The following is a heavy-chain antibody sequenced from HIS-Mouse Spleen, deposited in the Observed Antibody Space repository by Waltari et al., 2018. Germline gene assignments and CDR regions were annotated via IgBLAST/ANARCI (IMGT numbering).Heavy chain of an antibody. CDR3: ARASRDLLLPRYFDL. Sequence: QVQLQESGPGRVKPSETLSLTCTVSGGSISSYYWSWIRQPPGKGLGWIGYYSGSTHSNPSLTSRATISVDTSKNQFSRKLSSVTAADTAVYYCARASRDLLLPRYFDLWGRGTLVTVSS. CDR1: GGSISSYY. CDR2: YYSGST. V-gene: IGHV4-59*01. J-gene: IGHJ2*01.